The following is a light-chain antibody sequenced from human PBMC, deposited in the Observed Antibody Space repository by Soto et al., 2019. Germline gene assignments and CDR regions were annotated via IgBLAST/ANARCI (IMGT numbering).Light chain of an antibody. V-gene: IGKV1-39*01. Sequence: DIQMTQSPSSLSASVGDRVTITCRAGQSITSYLNWYQQKPGIAPKLLIYAASSLRSGVPSRFSGSGSGTDFTLTISSLQPEDFATYYCQQTYSTPYTFGQGTKLEIK. CDR1: QSITSY. CDR3: QQTYSTPYT. J-gene: IGKJ2*01. CDR2: AAS.